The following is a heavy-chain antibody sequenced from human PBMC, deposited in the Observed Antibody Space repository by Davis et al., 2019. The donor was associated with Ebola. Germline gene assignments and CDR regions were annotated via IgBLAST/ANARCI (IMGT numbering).Heavy chain of an antibody. V-gene: IGHV3-33*01. D-gene: IGHD6-13*01. Sequence: GESLKISCAASGFTFSSYGMHWVRQAPGKGLEWVAVIWYDGSNKYYADSVKGRFTISRDNSKNTLYLQMNSLRAEDTAVYYCARDYSSSWYEGEIVYYYYYGMDVWGQGTTVTVSS. CDR1: GFTFSSYG. J-gene: IGHJ6*02. CDR2: IWYDGSNK. CDR3: ARDYSSSWYEGEIVYYYYYGMDV.